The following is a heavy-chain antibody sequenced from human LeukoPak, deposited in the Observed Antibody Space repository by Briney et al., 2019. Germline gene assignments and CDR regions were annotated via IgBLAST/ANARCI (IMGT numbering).Heavy chain of an antibody. D-gene: IGHD1-26*01. CDR3: AATYSGNWEFDY. CDR2: INWNGGNT. CDR1: GFTFDDYA. Sequence: GGSLRLSCAASGFTFDDYAMSWVRQAPGKGLEWVSGINWNGGNTGSADSVKGRFTISRDNAKNSLYLQMNSLRAEDTALYYCAATYSGNWEFDYWGQGTLVTVSS. V-gene: IGHV3-20*04. J-gene: IGHJ4*02.